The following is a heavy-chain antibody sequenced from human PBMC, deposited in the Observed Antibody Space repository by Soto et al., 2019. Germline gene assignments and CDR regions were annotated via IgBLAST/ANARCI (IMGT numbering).Heavy chain of an antibody. CDR1: GGTFSSYT. V-gene: IGHV1-69*02. J-gene: IGHJ6*02. D-gene: IGHD4-17*01. Sequence: QVQLVQSGAEVKKPGSSVKVSCKASGGTFSSYTISWVRQAPGQGLEWMGRIIPILGIANYAQKFQGRVTSAADKSTSTAYRELSSLRSEDTAVYYCARGGDDYGDWWDYYYYYGMDVWGQGTTVTVSS. CDR2: IIPILGIA. CDR3: ARGGDDYGDWWDYYYYYGMDV.